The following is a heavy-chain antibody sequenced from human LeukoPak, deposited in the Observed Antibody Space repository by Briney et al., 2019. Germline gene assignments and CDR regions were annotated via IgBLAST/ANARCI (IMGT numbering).Heavy chain of an antibody. CDR1: GFTFRSYG. CDR2: IWYDGSNK. J-gene: IGHJ4*02. CDR3: AKDYSTVAPDYYFDY. V-gene: IGHV3-33*06. D-gene: IGHD4-23*01. Sequence: GGSLRLSCAASGFTFRSYGIHWVRQAPGKGLEWVAVIWYDGSNKYYADSVKGRFTISRDNSKNTLYLQMNSLRAEDTAMYYCAKDYSTVAPDYYFDYWGQGTLVTVSS.